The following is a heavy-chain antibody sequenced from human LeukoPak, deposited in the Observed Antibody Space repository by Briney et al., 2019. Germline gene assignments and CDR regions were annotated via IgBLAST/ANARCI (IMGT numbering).Heavy chain of an antibody. Sequence: PSETLSLTCTVSGGSISSSSYYWGWIRQPPGKGLEWIGSIYYSGSTYYNPSLKSRVAISVDTSKNQFSLKLSSVTAADTAVYYCAREPYTVYSGYDSRTFDYWGQGTLVTVSS. CDR1: GGSISSSSYY. D-gene: IGHD5-12*01. V-gene: IGHV4-39*07. CDR3: AREPYTVYSGYDSRTFDY. J-gene: IGHJ4*02. CDR2: IYYSGST.